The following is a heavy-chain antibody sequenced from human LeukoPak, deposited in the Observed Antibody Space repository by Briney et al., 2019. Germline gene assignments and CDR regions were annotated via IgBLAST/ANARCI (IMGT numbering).Heavy chain of an antibody. CDR1: GFTFSDYT. CDR2: TDLSGSTL. D-gene: IGHD2-15*01. V-gene: IGHV3-48*01. J-gene: IGHJ5*02. Sequence: AGSLRLSCAAYGFTFSDYTINWLRQSPGKRLNSVSYTDLSGSTLYYVDSVKGRLTIYREKGKSSLYLQMNSLRAEDTGVYYCARGTPLFDPWGQGTLVAVSS. CDR3: ARGTPLFDP.